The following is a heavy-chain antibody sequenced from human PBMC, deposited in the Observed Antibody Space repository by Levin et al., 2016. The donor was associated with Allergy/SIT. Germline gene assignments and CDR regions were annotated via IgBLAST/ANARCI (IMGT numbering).Heavy chain of an antibody. Sequence: VRQMPGKGLEWVANIKQDGSDKYYVDSVKGRFTISRDNAKNSLYLQMNSLRAEDTAVYYCARATGMKASNNWFDPWGQGTLVTVSS. D-gene: IGHD6-13*01. CDR2: IKQDGSDK. CDR3: ARATGMKASNNWFDP. J-gene: IGHJ5*02. V-gene: IGHV3-7*04.